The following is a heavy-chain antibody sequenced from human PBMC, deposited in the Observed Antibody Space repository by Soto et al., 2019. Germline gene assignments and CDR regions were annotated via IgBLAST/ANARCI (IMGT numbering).Heavy chain of an antibody. CDR2: IFPGDSET. V-gene: IGHV5-51*01. CDR1: GYRFTIYW. D-gene: IGHD3-3*01. J-gene: IGHJ6*02. Sequence: GESLKISCKGSGYRFTIYWIGWVRQMPGNGLEWMAIIFPGDSETRYSPSFQGQVTISADKSISTAYLQWSSLKASDTAMYYCARQDDSGVDVWGQGTTVTVSS. CDR3: ARQDDSGVDV.